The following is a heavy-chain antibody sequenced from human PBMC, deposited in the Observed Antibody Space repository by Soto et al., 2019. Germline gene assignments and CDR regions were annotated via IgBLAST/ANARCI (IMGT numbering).Heavy chain of an antibody. CDR3: AKDRRGRYSSGWRDAFDI. D-gene: IGHD6-19*01. Sequence: QVQLVESGGGVVQPGMSLRLSYAASGFTFSSYGMHWVRQAPGKGLEWVAVISYDGSNKYYADSVKGRFTISRYNSKNTLYLQMNSLRAEDTAVYYCAKDRRGRYSSGWRDAFDIWGQGTMVTVSS. J-gene: IGHJ3*02. CDR1: GFTFSSYG. V-gene: IGHV3-30*18. CDR2: ISYDGSNK.